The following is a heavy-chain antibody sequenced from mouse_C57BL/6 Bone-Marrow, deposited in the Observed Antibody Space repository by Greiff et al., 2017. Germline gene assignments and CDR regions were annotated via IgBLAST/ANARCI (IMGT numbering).Heavy chain of an antibody. V-gene: IGHV1-9*01. CDR2: IFPGGGST. Sequence: VQLQQSGAELMKPGASVKLSCTATGYTFTGYWIEWVKQRPGHGLEWIGEIFPGGGSTNYNEKFKGKATFTADTSSNTAYLHLSSLTTEDSAIYDGAREWRTVYYAMDYWGQGTSVTVSS. CDR1: GYTFTGYW. D-gene: IGHD1-1*01. CDR3: AREWRTVYYAMDY. J-gene: IGHJ4*01.